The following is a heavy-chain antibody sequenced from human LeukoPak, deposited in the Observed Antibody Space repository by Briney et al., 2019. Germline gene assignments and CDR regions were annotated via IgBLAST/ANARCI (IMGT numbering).Heavy chain of an antibody. Sequence: AETLSLTCSVSGGSISLNSYYGGWFRQPPGKGLEWIASIFYSGSTYYNTSLKSRVTISVDTSKNHFSLRLTSVTAADTAIYYCTRDRRGWLQFNYYYMDVWGKGTTVTVSS. D-gene: IGHD5-24*01. V-gene: IGHV4-39*07. CDR2: IFYSGST. CDR3: TRDRRGWLQFNYYYMDV. CDR1: GGSISLNSYY. J-gene: IGHJ6*03.